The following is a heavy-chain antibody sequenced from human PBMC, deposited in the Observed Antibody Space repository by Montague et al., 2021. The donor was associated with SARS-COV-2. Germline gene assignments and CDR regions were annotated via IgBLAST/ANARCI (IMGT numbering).Heavy chain of an antibody. CDR1: GFTFSSYA. CDR2: IYSGGSST. D-gene: IGHD3-22*01. J-gene: IGHJ4*02. Sequence: SLSLSCAASGFTFSSYAMSWVRQAPGKGLEWVSVIYSGGSSTYYADSVKGRFTISRDNSKNTLYLQMNSLRPEDTAVYYCAKSRGIRCASSSYYYPLEYWGQGTLVTVSS. CDR3: AKSRGIRCASSSYYYPLEY. V-gene: IGHV3-23*03.